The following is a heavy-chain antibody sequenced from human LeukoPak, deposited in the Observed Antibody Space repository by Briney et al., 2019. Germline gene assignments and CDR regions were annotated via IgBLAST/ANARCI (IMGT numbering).Heavy chain of an antibody. CDR3: ARAGPYFTVTTGMDV. D-gene: IGHD4-17*01. CDR1: GGSISSYY. V-gene: IGHV4-59*01. CDR2: IYYSGST. Sequence: SETLSLTCTVSGGSISSYYWTWIRQPPGKGLEWIGYIYYSGSTNYNPSLKSRVTISVDTSKNQFSLKLSSVTAADTAVYYCARAGPYFTVTTGMDVWGQGTTVTVSS. J-gene: IGHJ6*02.